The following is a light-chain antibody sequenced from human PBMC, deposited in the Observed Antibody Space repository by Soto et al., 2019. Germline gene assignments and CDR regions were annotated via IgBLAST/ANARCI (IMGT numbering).Light chain of an antibody. J-gene: IGKJ5*01. CDR3: QQSYSTLSIT. CDR1: QTISSW. CDR2: KAS. V-gene: IGKV1-5*03. Sequence: QMTQSTSTLSGSVVDRFTITFLASQTISSWLAWYQQKPGKAPKLLIYKASTLKSGVPSRFSGSGSGTEFTLTISSLQPEDFATYYCQQSYSTLSITFGQGTRLEIK.